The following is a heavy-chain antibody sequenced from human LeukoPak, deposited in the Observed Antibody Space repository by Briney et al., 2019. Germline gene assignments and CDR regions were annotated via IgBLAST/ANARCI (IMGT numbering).Heavy chain of an antibody. V-gene: IGHV4-39*07. J-gene: IGHJ5*02. CDR3: ARRTTEKRYSSSWFSINWFDP. CDR2: INHSGST. D-gene: IGHD6-13*01. CDR1: GGSIISSGYY. Sequence: SETLSLTCTVSGGSIISSGYYWSWIRQPPGKGLEWIGEINHSGSTNYNPSLKSRVTISVDTSKNQFSLKLSSVTAADTAVYYCARRTTEKRYSSSWFSINWFDPWGQGTLVTVSS.